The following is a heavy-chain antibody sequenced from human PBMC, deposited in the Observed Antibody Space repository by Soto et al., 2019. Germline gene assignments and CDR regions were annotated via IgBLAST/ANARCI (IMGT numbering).Heavy chain of an antibody. CDR1: GFALNDARMG. J-gene: IGHJ5*02. V-gene: IGHV2-26*01. CDR2: IFSNDAK. D-gene: IGHD3-10*01. Sequence: QVTFKESGPVLVKPTETLTLTCTVSGFALNDARMGVSWIRQPPRKALEWLAHIFSNDAKFYNPALKSRLTISKDTSKSQVVLTMTDMDPVDTATYYCARILEITMIRGPWGQGTLVTVSS. CDR3: ARILEITMIRGP.